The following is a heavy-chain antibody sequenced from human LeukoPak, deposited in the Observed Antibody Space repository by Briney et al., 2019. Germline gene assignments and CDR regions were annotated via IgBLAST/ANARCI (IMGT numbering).Heavy chain of an antibody. CDR1: GFTFSSYS. V-gene: IGHV3-21*01. J-gene: IGHJ4*02. D-gene: IGHD6-13*01. Sequence: KPGGSLRLSCAASGFTFSSYSMNWVRQAPGKGLEWASSISGSSSYIYYADSVKGRFTISRDNAKNSLYLQMNSLRAEDTAVYYCARDLKTGYSSSWYSYYFDYWGQGTLVTVSS. CDR2: ISGSSSYI. CDR3: ARDLKTGYSSSWYSYYFDY.